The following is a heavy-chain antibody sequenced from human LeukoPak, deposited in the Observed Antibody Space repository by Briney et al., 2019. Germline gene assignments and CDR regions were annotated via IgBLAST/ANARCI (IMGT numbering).Heavy chain of an antibody. CDR3: ASQNRAYCSGGSCYSGYYYYYYYMDV. Sequence: PSETLSLTCAAYGGSFSGYYWSWIRQPPGKGLEWIGEINHSGSTNYNPSLKSRVTISVDTSKNQFSLKLSSVTAADTAVYYCASQNRAYCSGGSCYSGYYYYYYYMDVWGKGTTVTVSS. CDR2: INHSGST. D-gene: IGHD2-15*01. CDR1: GGSFSGYY. V-gene: IGHV4-34*01. J-gene: IGHJ6*03.